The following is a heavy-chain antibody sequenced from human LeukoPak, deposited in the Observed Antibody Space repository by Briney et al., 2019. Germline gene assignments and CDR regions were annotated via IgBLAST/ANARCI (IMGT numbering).Heavy chain of an antibody. D-gene: IGHD2-2*01. J-gene: IGHJ4*02. V-gene: IGHV1-69*13. CDR2: IIPIFGTA. CDR3: ATLVVPAANDY. CDR1: GGTFSSYA. Sequence: SVKVSCKASGGTFSSYAISWVRQAPGPGLEWMGGIIPIFGTANYAQKFQGRVTITADESTSTAYMELSSLRSEDTAVYYCATLVVPAANDYWGQGTLVTVSS.